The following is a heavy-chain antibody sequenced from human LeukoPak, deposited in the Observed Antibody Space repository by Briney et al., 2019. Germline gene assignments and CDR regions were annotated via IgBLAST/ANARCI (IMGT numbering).Heavy chain of an antibody. Sequence: SETLSLTCTVSGGSISSGGYYWSWIRQHPGKGLEWIGYIYHTGSTYYNPSLKSRVTISVDTSNNQFSLKLTSVTAADTAVYYCARDDYYHSGSNGFHIWGQGTMVTVSS. CDR1: GGSISSGGYY. CDR3: ARDDYYHSGSNGFHI. CDR2: IYHTGST. V-gene: IGHV4-31*03. J-gene: IGHJ3*02. D-gene: IGHD3-10*01.